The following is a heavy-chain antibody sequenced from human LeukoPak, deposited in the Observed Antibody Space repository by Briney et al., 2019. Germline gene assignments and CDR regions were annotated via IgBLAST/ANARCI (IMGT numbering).Heavy chain of an antibody. J-gene: IGHJ5*02. CDR1: GFTFSSYS. V-gene: IGHV3-21*01. CDR2: ISSSSSYI. D-gene: IGHD6-13*01. CDR3: ARDRPVYGSSWYDPWFDP. Sequence: PGGSLRLSCAASGFTFSSYSMNWVRQAPGKGLEWVSSISSSSSYIYYADSVKGRFTISRDNAKNSLYLQVNSLRAEDTAVYYCARDRPVYGSSWYDPWFDPWGQGTLVTVSS.